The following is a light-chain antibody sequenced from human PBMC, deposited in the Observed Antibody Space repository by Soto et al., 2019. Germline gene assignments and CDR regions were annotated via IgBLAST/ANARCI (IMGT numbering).Light chain of an antibody. V-gene: IGKV3-15*01. J-gene: IGKJ1*01. CDR1: QSVSSN. Sequence: EIVMTQSPATLSVSPGERATLSCRASQSVSSNLAWYQQKPGQAPRLLIYSASSMAAGISPRFSGGGSGTEFTLTISSLQSEDFAVYFCQQYNNWPRTFGQGTKVGIK. CDR3: QQYNNWPRT. CDR2: SAS.